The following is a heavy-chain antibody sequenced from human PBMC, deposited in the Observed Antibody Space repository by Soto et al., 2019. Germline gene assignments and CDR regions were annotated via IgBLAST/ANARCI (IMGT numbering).Heavy chain of an antibody. CDR1: GFTFSSYS. Sequence: GGSLRLSCAASGFTFSSYSMNWVRQAPGKGLEWVSSISSSSSYIYYADSVKGRFTISRDNAKNSLYLQMNSLRAEDTAVYYCARDETQLWLGSGWFDPWGQGTLVTVSS. CDR2: ISSSSSYI. D-gene: IGHD5-18*01. CDR3: ARDETQLWLGSGWFDP. J-gene: IGHJ5*02. V-gene: IGHV3-21*01.